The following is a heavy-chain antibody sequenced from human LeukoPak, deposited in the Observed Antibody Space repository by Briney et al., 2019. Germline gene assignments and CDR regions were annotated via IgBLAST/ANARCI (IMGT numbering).Heavy chain of an antibody. V-gene: IGHV5-51*01. CDR3: ATSPRRYSYGRVDALDI. Sequence: GESLKISCKGSGYSFTSYWIGWVRQMPGKGLEWMGIIYPGDSDTRYSPSFQGQVTISADKSISTAYLQWSSLKASDTAMYYCATSPRRYSYGRVDALDIWGLGTMVTVSS. CDR2: IYPGDSDT. D-gene: IGHD5-18*01. CDR1: GYSFTSYW. J-gene: IGHJ3*02.